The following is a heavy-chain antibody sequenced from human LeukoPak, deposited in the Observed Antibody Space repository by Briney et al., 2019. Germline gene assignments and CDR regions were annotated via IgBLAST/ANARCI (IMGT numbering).Heavy chain of an antibody. CDR2: IYYSGIT. Sequence: PSETLSLTCTVSGGSISSYYWSWIRQPPGKGLEWIGSIYYSGITYYSPSLKSRVTISVDTSKNQFSLKLSSVTAADTTVYYCARHIPDYVWGSYLFDYWGQGTLVTASS. V-gene: IGHV4-59*05. J-gene: IGHJ4*02. CDR1: GGSISSYY. D-gene: IGHD3-16*02. CDR3: ARHIPDYVWGSYLFDY.